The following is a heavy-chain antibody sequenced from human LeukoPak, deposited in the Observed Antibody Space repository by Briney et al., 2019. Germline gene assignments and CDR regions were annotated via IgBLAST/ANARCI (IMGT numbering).Heavy chain of an antibody. CDR1: GGTFSSYA. V-gene: IGHV7-4-1*02. CDR3: ARDQGPPKYYYYDSSGYTIDY. CDR2: INTNTGNP. Sequence: ASVKVSCKASGGTFSSYAISWVRQAPGQGLEWMGWINTNTGNPTYAQGFTGRFAFSLDTSVSTAYLQISSLKAEDTAVYYCARDQGPPKYYYYDSSGYTIDYWGQGTLVTVSS. D-gene: IGHD3-22*01. J-gene: IGHJ4*02.